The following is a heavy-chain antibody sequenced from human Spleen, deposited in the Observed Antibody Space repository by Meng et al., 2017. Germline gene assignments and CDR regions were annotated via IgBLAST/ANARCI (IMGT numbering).Heavy chain of an antibody. J-gene: IGHJ4*02. V-gene: IGHV3-11*01. Sequence: GESLKISCAASGFTFSDYYMSWIRQAPGKGLEWVSYISSSGSTIYYADSVKGRFTISRDNAKNSLYLQMNSLRAEDTAVYYCASGYCSGGSCYPIDYWGQGTLVTVSS. D-gene: IGHD2-15*01. CDR2: ISSSGSTI. CDR1: GFTFSDYY. CDR3: ASGYCSGGSCYPIDY.